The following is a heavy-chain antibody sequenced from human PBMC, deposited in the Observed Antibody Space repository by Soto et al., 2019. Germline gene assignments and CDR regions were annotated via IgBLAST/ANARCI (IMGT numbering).Heavy chain of an antibody. V-gene: IGHV1-2*04. CDR1: GYTFTGYY. Sequence: ASVKVSCKASGYTFTGYYMHWVRQAPGQGLEWMGWINPNSGGTNYAQKFQGWVTMTRDTSISTAYMELSSLRSEDTAVYYCARQAADDLWSGYFSSWLDPGGQGTLVTVSS. CDR2: INPNSGGT. D-gene: IGHD3-3*01. J-gene: IGHJ5*02. CDR3: ARQAADDLWSGYFSSWLDP.